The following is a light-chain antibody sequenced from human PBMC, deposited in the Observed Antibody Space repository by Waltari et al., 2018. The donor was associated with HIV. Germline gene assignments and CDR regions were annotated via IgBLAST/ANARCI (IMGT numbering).Light chain of an antibody. J-gene: IGLJ1*01. CDR2: EVN. Sequence: QSALTQPASVSGSPGQSLTISCPGTNSDVGNYNLFSWYQHHPGKAPKLMIYEVNKLPSGISDCFSGSKSDNTASLTISGLQAEDEADYYCCSYASSTTYVFGTGTKITVL. CDR3: CSYASSTTYV. CDR1: NSDVGNYNL. V-gene: IGLV2-23*02.